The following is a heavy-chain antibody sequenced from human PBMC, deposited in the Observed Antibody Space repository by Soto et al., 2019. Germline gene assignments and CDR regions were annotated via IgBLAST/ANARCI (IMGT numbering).Heavy chain of an antibody. D-gene: IGHD6-13*01. CDR3: ARISPSGAAAGTLDY. V-gene: IGHV4-34*02. J-gene: IGHJ4*02. CDR2: INHSGNT. Sequence: QVQLQQWGAGLLKPSETLSLTCAVYGESFSGYHWSWIRQPPGKGLEWIGEINHSGNTNYNPSLKSRVTISVDTSKNQFSLRVTSMTAADTAVYYCARISPSGAAAGTLDYWGQGTPVTVSS. CDR1: GESFSGYH.